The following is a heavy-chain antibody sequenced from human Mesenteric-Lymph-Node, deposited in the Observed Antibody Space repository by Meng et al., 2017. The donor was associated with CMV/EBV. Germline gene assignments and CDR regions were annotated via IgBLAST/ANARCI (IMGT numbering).Heavy chain of an antibody. Sequence: ASVKVSCKASGYTFTSYGISWVRQAPGQGLEWMGWISAYNGNTNYAQKFQGRVTMTRDTSTSTVYMELSSLRSDDTAVYYCARGVPAAIRYFQHWGQGTLVTVSS. CDR1: GYTFTSYG. CDR3: ARGVPAAIRYFQH. CDR2: ISAYNGNT. V-gene: IGHV1-18*01. J-gene: IGHJ1*01. D-gene: IGHD2-2*02.